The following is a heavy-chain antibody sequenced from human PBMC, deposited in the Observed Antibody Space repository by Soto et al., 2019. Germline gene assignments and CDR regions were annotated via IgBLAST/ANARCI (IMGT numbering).Heavy chain of an antibody. CDR2: IIPIFGTA. V-gene: IGHV1-69*12. Sequence: QVQLVQSGAEVKKPGSSVKVSCKASGGTFSSYAISWVRQAPGQGLEWMGGIIPIFGTANYAQKFQGRVTITADESTSTAYMGLSSLRSEDTAVYYCARTLGNDFWSGYYNWFDPWGQGTLVTVSS. CDR3: ARTLGNDFWSGYYNWFDP. CDR1: GGTFSSYA. D-gene: IGHD3-3*01. J-gene: IGHJ5*02.